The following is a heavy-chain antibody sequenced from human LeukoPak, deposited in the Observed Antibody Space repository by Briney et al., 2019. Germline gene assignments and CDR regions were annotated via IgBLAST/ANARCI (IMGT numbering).Heavy chain of an antibody. CDR3: ARHPSKQQLDGGAFDI. CDR2: IYYSGST. D-gene: IGHD6-13*01. V-gene: IGHV4-59*08. Sequence: PSETLSLTCTVSGGSISSYYWSWIRQPPGKGLEWIGYIYYSGSTNYNPSLKSRVTISVDTSKNQFSLKLSSVTAADTAVYYCARHPSKQQLDGGAFDIWGQGTMVTVSS. J-gene: IGHJ3*02. CDR1: GGSISSYY.